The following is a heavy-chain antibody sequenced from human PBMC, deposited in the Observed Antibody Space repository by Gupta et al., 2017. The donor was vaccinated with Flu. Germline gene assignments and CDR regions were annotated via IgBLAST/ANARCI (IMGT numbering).Heavy chain of an antibody. D-gene: IGHD6-13*01. CDR3: ARDSSWRGFDF. CDR2: IHSSGTP. J-gene: IGHJ3*01. Sequence: QVQLQESGPGLVEPSQTLSLTCTVSLDSITSGSYHWSWIRQPAGQGLEWIGRIHSSGTPSYSPSLGSRITISIATSTNQFSLRLSSVTAADTAVYFCARDSSWRGFDFWGPGTMVTVS. V-gene: IGHV4-61*02. CDR1: LDSITSGSYH.